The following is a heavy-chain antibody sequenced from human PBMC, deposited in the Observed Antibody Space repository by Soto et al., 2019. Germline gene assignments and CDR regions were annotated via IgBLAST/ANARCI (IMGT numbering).Heavy chain of an antibody. V-gene: IGHV4-4*02. CDR3: ASRDPGTSVDY. J-gene: IGHJ4*02. CDR1: GGSFTSNNW. D-gene: IGHD1-7*01. Sequence: SETLSLTCAVSGGSFTSNNWWTWVRQPPGQGLEWIGEIYRTGSTNYNPSLKGRVTISLDKSENQFSLKVTSLTAADTAVYYCASRDPGTSVDYWGQGTLVTVSS. CDR2: IYRTGST.